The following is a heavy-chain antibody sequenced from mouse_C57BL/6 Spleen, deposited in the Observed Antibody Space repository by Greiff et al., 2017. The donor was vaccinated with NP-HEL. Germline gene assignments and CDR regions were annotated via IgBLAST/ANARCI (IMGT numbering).Heavy chain of an antibody. CDR3: AREGDYYCSSYDY. D-gene: IGHD1-1*01. CDR2: INPNNGGT. J-gene: IGHJ2*01. Sequence: VVESGASVKMSCKASGYTFTDYNMHWVKQSHGKRLEWLGYINPNNGGTSYNQKFKGKATLTVNKSSSTAYMELRSLTSEDSAVYYCAREGDYYCSSYDYWGQGTTLTVSS. V-gene: IGHV1-22*01. CDR1: GYTFTDYN.